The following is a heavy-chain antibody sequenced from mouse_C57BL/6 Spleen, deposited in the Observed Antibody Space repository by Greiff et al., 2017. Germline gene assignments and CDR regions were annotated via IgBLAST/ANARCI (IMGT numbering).Heavy chain of an antibody. J-gene: IGHJ2*01. D-gene: IGHD2-5*01. CDR3: ARSSNYAFFFDY. CDR2: ISSGSSTI. CDR1: GFTFSDYG. Sequence: DVKLVESGGGLVKPGGSLKLSCAASGFTFSDYGMHWVRQAPEKGLEWVAYISSGSSTIYYADTVKGRFTISRANAKNTLFLQMTSLRSEDTAMYYCARSSNYAFFFDYWGQGTTLTVSS. V-gene: IGHV5-17*01.